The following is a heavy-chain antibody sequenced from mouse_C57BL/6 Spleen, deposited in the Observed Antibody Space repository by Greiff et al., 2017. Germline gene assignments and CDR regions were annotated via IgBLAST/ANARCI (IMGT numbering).Heavy chain of an antibody. Sequence: VQLVESGAELVRPGTSVKMSCKASGYTFTNYWIGWAKQRPGHGLEWIGDIYPGGGYTNYNEKFKGKATLTADKSSSTAYMQFSILTSEDSAIYYCARGSSNYAMDYWGQGTSVTVSS. V-gene: IGHV1-63*01. J-gene: IGHJ4*01. CDR2: IYPGGGYT. D-gene: IGHD1-1*01. CDR3: ARGSSNYAMDY. CDR1: GYTFTNYW.